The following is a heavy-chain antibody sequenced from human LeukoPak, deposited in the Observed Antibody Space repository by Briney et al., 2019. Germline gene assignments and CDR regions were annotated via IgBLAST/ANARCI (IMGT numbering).Heavy chain of an antibody. CDR3: ARVLRDSYSSSWSRGYYYGMDV. J-gene: IGHJ6*02. V-gene: IGHV3-7*01. CDR2: IKQDGSEK. D-gene: IGHD6-13*01. Sequence: GGSLRLSCAASGFTFSSYWMSWVRQAPGKGLEWVANIKQDGSEKYYVDSVKGRFTISRDNAKNSLYLQMNSLRAEDTAVYYCARVLRDSYSSSWSRGYYYGMDVWGQGTTVTVSS. CDR1: GFTFSSYW.